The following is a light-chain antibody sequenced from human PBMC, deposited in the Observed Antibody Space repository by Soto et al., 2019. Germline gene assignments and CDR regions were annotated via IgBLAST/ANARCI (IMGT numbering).Light chain of an antibody. V-gene: IGKV3-11*01. CDR2: DAS. CDR1: QGLTNSY. CDR3: QQRTDRPPWT. Sequence: IVWTHAPDTLSFSPGNMAALSCRASQGLTNSYIAWYQVKHGQAPRLLIFDASQRATGIPARFRGSGSGTDFTLSISSLEPEDFAVYYCQQRTDRPPWTFGQGTKVDIK. J-gene: IGKJ1*01.